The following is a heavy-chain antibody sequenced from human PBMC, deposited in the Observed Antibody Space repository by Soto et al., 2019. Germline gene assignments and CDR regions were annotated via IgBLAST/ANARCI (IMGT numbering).Heavy chain of an antibody. V-gene: IGHV3-23*01. J-gene: IGHJ4*02. CDR2: ISSSGGST. CDR1: GVSISSYA. CDR3: AKDSPSAGTFDY. D-gene: IGHD6-13*01. Sequence: RAAGGVSISSYAMSRVIKAPGKGLEWVSAISSSGGSTYYADSVKGRFTISRDNSKNTLYLQMNSLRAEDTAVYYCAKDSPSAGTFDYWGQGTLVTVSS.